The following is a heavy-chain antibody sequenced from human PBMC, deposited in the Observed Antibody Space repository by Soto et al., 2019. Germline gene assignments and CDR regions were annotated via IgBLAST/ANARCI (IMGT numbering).Heavy chain of an antibody. CDR2: IYYSGST. Sequence: SETLSLTCTVSGGSIISSSYYLGWIRQPPGKGLEWIGSIYYSGSTYYNPSLKRRVTIFVDTSKNQSSLQLSSVTAADTAVYYWARLVYDTSDYRPGWGQGTLVTVCS. CDR1: GGSIISSSYY. D-gene: IGHD3-22*01. CDR3: ARLVYDTSDYRPG. V-gene: IGHV4-39*01. J-gene: IGHJ4*02.